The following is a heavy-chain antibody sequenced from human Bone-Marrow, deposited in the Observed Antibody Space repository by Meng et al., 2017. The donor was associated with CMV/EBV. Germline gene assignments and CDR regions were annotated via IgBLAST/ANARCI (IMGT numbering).Heavy chain of an antibody. CDR3: ARGQDSSGWHPAGCWFDP. CDR1: YNFTSYD. D-gene: IGHD6-19*01. V-gene: IGHV1-8*03. Sequence: YNFTSYDINWVRQATGQGLEWMGWMNPNSGNTGYAQKFQGRVTITRNTSISTAYMELSSLRSEDTAVYYCARGQDSSGWHPAGCWFDPWGQGTLVTVSS. CDR2: MNPNSGNT. J-gene: IGHJ5*02.